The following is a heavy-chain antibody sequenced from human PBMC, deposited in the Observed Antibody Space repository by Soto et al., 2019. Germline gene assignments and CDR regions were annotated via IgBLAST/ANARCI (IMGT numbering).Heavy chain of an antibody. Sequence: GGSLRLSCAASGFTLSSYSMNWVRQAPGKGLEWVSSISTSSSYINYADSVKGRFTISRDNAKKSLYLQMNSLRAEDTAVYYCARGSRDYAIDAFDIWGQGTMVTVSS. V-gene: IGHV3-21*01. CDR3: ARGSRDYAIDAFDI. J-gene: IGHJ3*02. D-gene: IGHD4-17*01. CDR1: GFTLSSYS. CDR2: ISTSSSYI.